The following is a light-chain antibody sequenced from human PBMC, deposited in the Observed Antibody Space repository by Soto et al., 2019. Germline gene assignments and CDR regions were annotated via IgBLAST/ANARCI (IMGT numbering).Light chain of an antibody. J-gene: IGLJ2*01. V-gene: IGLV1-44*01. Sequence: QSVLTQPPSASGTPGQRVTSSCSGSSSNIGSNTVNCYQQLPGTAPKLLIYSNNQRPSGVPDRFSGSKSGTSASLAISGLQSEDEADYYCAAWDASLNGVVFGGGTKVTVL. CDR1: SSNIGSNT. CDR3: AAWDASLNGVV. CDR2: SNN.